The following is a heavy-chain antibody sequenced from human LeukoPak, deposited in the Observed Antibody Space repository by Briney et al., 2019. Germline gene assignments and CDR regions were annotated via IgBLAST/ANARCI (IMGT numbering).Heavy chain of an antibody. CDR1: GGSFSGYY. CDR3: ARGVHLLRSYCYGMDV. D-gene: IGHD3-22*01. Sequence: TSETLSLTCAVYGGSFSGYYWSWIRQPPGKGLEWIGEINHSGSTNYNPSLKSRVTISVDTSKNQFSLKLSSVTAADTAVYYCARGVHLLRSYCYGMDVWGQGTTVTVSS. J-gene: IGHJ6*02. CDR2: INHSGST. V-gene: IGHV4-34*01.